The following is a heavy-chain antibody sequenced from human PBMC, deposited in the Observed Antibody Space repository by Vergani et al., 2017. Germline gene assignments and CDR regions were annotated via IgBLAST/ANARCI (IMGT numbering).Heavy chain of an antibody. CDR2: INPSGGST. J-gene: IGHJ4*02. CDR1: GYPSTSYY. V-gene: IGHV1-46*01. Sequence: QVQLVQSGAEVKKPGASVKVSCKAFGYPSTSYYMHWVRQAPGQGLEWMGIINPSGGSTSYAQKFQGRVTMTRDTSTSTVYMELSSLRSEDTAVYYCAMSKSRGRYFDYWGQGTLVTVSS. CDR3: AMSKSRGRYFDY.